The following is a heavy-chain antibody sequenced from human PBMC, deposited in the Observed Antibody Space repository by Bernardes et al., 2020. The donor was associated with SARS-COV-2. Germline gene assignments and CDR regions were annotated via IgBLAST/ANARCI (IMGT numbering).Heavy chain of an antibody. Sequence: GGSLRLSCAASGFTFSSYAMSWVRQAPGKGLEWVSAISGSGGSTYYADSVKGRFTISRDNSKNTLYLQMNSLRAEDTAVYYCATYYYDSSGYFPSFDYWGQGTLVTVSS. J-gene: IGHJ4*02. CDR3: ATYYYDSSGYFPSFDY. V-gene: IGHV3-23*01. D-gene: IGHD3-22*01. CDR1: GFTFSSYA. CDR2: ISGSGGST.